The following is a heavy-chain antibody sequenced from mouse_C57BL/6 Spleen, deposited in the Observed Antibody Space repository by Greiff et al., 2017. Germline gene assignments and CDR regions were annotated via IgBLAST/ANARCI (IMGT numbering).Heavy chain of an antibody. D-gene: IGHD2-4*01. J-gene: IGHJ4*01. Sequence: EVQVVESGGGLVKPGGSLKLSCAASGFTFSDYGMHWVRQAPEKGLEWVAYISSGSSTIYYADTVKGRFTISRDNAKNTLFLQMTSLRSEDTAMYYCARCYYDYHYAMDYWGQGTSVTVSS. CDR3: ARCYYDYHYAMDY. CDR2: ISSGSSTI. V-gene: IGHV5-17*01. CDR1: GFTFSDYG.